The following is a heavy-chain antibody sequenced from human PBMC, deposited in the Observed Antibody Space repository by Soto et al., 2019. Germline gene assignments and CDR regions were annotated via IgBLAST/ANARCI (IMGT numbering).Heavy chain of an antibody. CDR2: ISAYNGST. CDR3: ARDRRLAVADPFYYYYYMDV. V-gene: IGHV1-18*01. CDR1: GYTLTSYG. D-gene: IGHD6-19*01. Sequence: GASVKVSCKASGYTLTSYGISWVRQAPGQGLEWMGWISAYNGSTNYAQKLQGRVTMTTDTSTSTAYMELRSLRSDDTAVYYCARDRRLAVADPFYYYYYMDVWGKGTTVTVSS. J-gene: IGHJ6*03.